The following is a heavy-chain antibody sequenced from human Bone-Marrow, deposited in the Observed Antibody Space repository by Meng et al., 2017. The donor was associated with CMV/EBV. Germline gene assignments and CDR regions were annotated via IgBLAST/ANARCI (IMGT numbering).Heavy chain of an antibody. V-gene: IGHV3-23*03. CDR3: ARVVKRGSGYYFDY. J-gene: IGHJ4*02. CDR2: IYSGGSST. Sequence: GGSLRLSCAASGFTFSSYAMSWVRQAPGKGLEWVSVIYSGGSSTYYADSVKGRFTISRDNSKNTLYLQMNSLRAEDTAVYYCARVVKRGSGYYFDYWGQGTLVTVSS. CDR1: GFTFSSYA. D-gene: IGHD3-10*01.